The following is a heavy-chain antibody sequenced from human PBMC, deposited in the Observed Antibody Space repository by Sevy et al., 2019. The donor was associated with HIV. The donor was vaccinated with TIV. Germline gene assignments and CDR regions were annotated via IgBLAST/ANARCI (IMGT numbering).Heavy chain of an antibody. CDR1: GFSLSTNGVG. J-gene: IGHJ5*02. V-gene: IGHV2-5*02. CDR3: ARRDYGDYVDWFDP. CDR2: IYWDDDK. D-gene: IGHD4-17*01. Sequence: SGPTLVKPTQTLTLTCTFSGFSLSTNGVGVDWIRQPPGKALECLALIYWDDDKHYSPSLKSRLTITKDTSKNQVVLTMTNMDPVDTATYYCARRDYGDYVDWFDPWGQGTLVTVSS.